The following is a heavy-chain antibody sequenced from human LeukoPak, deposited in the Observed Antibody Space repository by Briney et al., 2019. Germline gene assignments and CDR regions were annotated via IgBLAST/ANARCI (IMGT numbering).Heavy chain of an antibody. D-gene: IGHD6-19*01. J-gene: IGHJ4*02. CDR2: ISSNGGST. CDR1: GFTFSSYA. Sequence: PGGSLRLSCAASGFTFSSYAMHWVRQAPGKGLEYVSAISSNGGSTYYANSVKGRFTISRDNSKNTLLLQMNSLRAEDTAVYYCAKVRWDNSGWYYLDSWGQGTLVTVSS. CDR3: AKVRWDNSGWYYLDS. V-gene: IGHV3-64*01.